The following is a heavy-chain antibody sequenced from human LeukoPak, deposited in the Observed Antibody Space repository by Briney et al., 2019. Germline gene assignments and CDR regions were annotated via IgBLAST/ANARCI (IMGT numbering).Heavy chain of an antibody. CDR1: GGSFSAYY. J-gene: IGHJ5*02. D-gene: IGHD6-13*01. CDR3: ARGRGARSSRWYNWFDP. Sequence: SETLSLTSAVYGGSFSAYYWSWIRQPPGQGLEWIGEINHSGSTYYNPSLKSRVTISIDTSKNQFSLEMSSVTAADTAVYYCARGRGARSSRWYNWFDPWGQGTLVTVSS. CDR2: INHSGST. V-gene: IGHV4-34*01.